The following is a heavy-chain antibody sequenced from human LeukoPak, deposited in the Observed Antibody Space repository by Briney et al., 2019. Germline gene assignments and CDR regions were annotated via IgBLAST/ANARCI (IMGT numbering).Heavy chain of an antibody. CDR1: GYTFTSYG. Sequence: ASVKVSCKASGYTFTSYGISWVRQAPGQGLEWMGWISAYNGNTNYAQKRQGRVTMTTDTSTSTAYMELRSLRSDDTAVYYCARAPRLLWFGELPPNFDYWGQGTLVTVSS. J-gene: IGHJ4*02. CDR3: ARAPRLLWFGELPPNFDY. D-gene: IGHD3-10*01. CDR2: ISAYNGNT. V-gene: IGHV1-18*01.